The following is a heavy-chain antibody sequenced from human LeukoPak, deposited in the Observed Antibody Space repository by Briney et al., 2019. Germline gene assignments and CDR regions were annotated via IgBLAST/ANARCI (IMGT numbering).Heavy chain of an antibody. V-gene: IGHV4-34*01. D-gene: IGHD6-6*01. CDR3: ARLRAARPLSPYNWFDP. CDR2: INHSGST. J-gene: IGHJ5*02. CDR1: GGSFSGYY. Sequence: SETLSLTCAVYGGSFSGYYWSWIRQPPGKGLEWIGEINHSGSTNYNPSLKSRVTRSVDTSKNQFSLKLSSVTAAATAAYYCARLRAARPLSPYNWFDPWGQGTLVTVSS.